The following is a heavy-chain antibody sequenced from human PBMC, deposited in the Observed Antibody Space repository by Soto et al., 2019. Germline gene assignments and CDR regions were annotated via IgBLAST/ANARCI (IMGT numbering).Heavy chain of an antibody. CDR1: GGSISSGGYY. V-gene: IGHV4-31*03. CDR2: IYYSGST. J-gene: IGHJ4*02. CDR3: ARDMYGSGIFDY. Sequence: SETLSLTCTVSGGSISSGGYYWSWIRQHPGKGLEWIGYIYYSGSTYYNPSLKSRVTISVDTSKNQFSLKLSSVTAADTAVYYCARDMYGSGIFDYWGQGTLVTVS. D-gene: IGHD3-10*01.